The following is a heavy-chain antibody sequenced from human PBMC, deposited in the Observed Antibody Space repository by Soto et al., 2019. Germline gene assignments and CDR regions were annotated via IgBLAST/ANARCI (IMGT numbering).Heavy chain of an antibody. V-gene: IGHV3-23*01. CDR3: AKDPNAGYYYSWFDP. Sequence: GGSLRLSCAASGFTFINYAMSWVRQAPGKGLEWVSTISGSGSTTYYADSMKGRFTISRDNSKRTLFLQMNSLRVEDTAVYYCAKDPNAGYYYSWFDPWGQGTLVTVSS. J-gene: IGHJ5*02. CDR2: ISGSGSTT. CDR1: GFTFINYA. D-gene: IGHD3-9*01.